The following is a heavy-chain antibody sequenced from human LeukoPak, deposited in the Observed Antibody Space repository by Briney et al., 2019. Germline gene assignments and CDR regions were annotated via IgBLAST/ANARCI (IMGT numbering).Heavy chain of an antibody. J-gene: IGHJ4*02. CDR1: GFTFSSYA. V-gene: IGHV3-23*01. CDR3: AKGRSGIAAAGLNY. CDR2: ISGSSDIT. D-gene: IGHD6-13*01. Sequence: GGSLRLSCAASGFTFSSYAKSWVRQAPGKGLEWVSVISGSSDITYYADSVKGRFTISRDNSKNTLYLQMNSLRAEDTAVYYCAKGRSGIAAAGLNYWGQGTLVTVSS.